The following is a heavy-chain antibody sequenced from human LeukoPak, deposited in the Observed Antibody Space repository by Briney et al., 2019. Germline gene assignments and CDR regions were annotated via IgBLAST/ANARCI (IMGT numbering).Heavy chain of an antibody. V-gene: IGHV3-53*01. J-gene: IGHJ3*02. CDR1: GFTVSSNY. D-gene: IGHD6-13*01. Sequence: PGGSLRLSCAASGFTVSSNYMSWVRQAPGKGLEWVSVIYSGGSTHYADSVKGRFTISRDNSKKTLYLQMNSLRAEDTAVYYCARGEAAANAFDIWGQGTMVTVSS. CDR3: ARGEAAANAFDI. CDR2: IYSGGST.